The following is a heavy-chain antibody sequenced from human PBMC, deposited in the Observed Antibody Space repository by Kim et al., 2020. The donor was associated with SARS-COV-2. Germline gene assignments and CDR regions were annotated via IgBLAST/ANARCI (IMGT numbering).Heavy chain of an antibody. J-gene: IGHJ4*02. Sequence: SETLSLTCAVSGGSISSSNWWSWVRQPPGKGLEWIGEIYHSGSTNYNPSLKSRVTISVDKSKNQFSLKLSSVTAADTAGYYCARYMITFGGVSSGIDYWGQGTLVSVSS. V-gene: IGHV4-4*02. CDR2: IYHSGST. D-gene: IGHD3-16*01. CDR3: ARYMITFGGVSSGIDY. CDR1: GGSISSSNW.